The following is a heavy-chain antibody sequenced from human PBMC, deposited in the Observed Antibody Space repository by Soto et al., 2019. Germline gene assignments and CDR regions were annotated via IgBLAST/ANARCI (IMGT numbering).Heavy chain of an antibody. J-gene: IGHJ4*02. CDR1: GGSVSSGSYF. CDR3: ARGVGATYLDY. CDR2: IYYSGNT. V-gene: IGHV4-61*03. Sequence: SETLSLTCTVSGGSVSSGSYFWSWIRQPPGKGLEWIGYIYYSGNTNYNPSLKSRVTISVDTSKNHFSLKLTSVTAADTAVYYWARGVGATYLDYWGQGTLVTVSS. D-gene: IGHD1-26*01.